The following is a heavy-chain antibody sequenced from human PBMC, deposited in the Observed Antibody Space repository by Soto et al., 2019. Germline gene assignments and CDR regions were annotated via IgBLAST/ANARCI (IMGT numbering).Heavy chain of an antibody. CDR1: GFIVSDTY. CDR2: IYRGGDT. Sequence: PEGSLRLSCAASGFIVSDTYLNWVRQAPGKGLEWVSVIYRGGDTDYADSLKGRFTISRDNSTVYLQMNNLRAEDTAMYYCAKEGIGGIFGAGGCNPWGQGTLVTVSS. D-gene: IGHD3-3*01. V-gene: IGHV3-53*01. J-gene: IGHJ5*02. CDR3: AKEGIGGIFGAGGCNP.